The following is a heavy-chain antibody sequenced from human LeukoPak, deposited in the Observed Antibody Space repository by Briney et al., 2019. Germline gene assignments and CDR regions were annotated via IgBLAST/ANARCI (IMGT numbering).Heavy chain of an antibody. V-gene: IGHV3-23*01. CDR2: ISGGGGST. CDR1: GFTFSSYA. D-gene: IGHD3-22*01. Sequence: QPGGSLRLSCAASGFTFSSYAMSWVRQAPGKGLEWGSAISGGGGSTYYADSVKGRFTISRDNSTNTLYLQMNSLRAEDTAVYYCACPYDSSGYSSAGFDYWGQGTLVTVSS. J-gene: IGHJ4*02. CDR3: ACPYDSSGYSSAGFDY.